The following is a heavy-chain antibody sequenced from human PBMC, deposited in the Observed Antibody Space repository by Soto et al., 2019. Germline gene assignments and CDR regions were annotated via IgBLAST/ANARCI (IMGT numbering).Heavy chain of an antibody. CDR3: ARGLATLPVFAFDI. CDR1: GISLSTSGVG. D-gene: IGHD1-1*01. J-gene: IGHJ3*02. Sequence: SGPTLVNPTQTLTLTCTLSGISLSTSGVGLGWIRQTPGKALEWLALVYWNDAKHYSPSLKSRLTITKDTSKNQAILTMTNMDPVDTATYYCARGLATLPVFAFDIWGQGTVVTVSS. V-gene: IGHV2-5*01. CDR2: VYWNDAK.